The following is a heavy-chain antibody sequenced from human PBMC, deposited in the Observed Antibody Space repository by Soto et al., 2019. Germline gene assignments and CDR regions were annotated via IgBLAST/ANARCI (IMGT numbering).Heavy chain of an antibody. CDR3: AHHPYYGLGSYSFDY. J-gene: IGHJ4*02. D-gene: IGHD3-10*01. V-gene: IGHV2-5*02. CDR1: GFSLSTSGVG. Sequence: QITLKESGPTLVKPTQTLTLTCTFSGFSLSTSGVGVGWIRQPPGKALEWLAVIYWDDDKRYSPYLKSGLTITKDTSKNQVVLTMPNMDPVDTATYYCAHHPYYGLGSYSFDYWGQGTLITVSS. CDR2: IYWDDDK.